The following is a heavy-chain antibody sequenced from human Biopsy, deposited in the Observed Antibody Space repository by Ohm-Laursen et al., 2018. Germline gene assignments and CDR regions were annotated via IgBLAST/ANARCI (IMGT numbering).Heavy chain of an antibody. CDR2: MLHSGHS. CDR3: ARHFESTAIFDY. CDR1: GDSIKNDA. Sequence: TLSLTCTVSGDSIKNDAWSWIRQFPGKGLEWLGYMLHSGHSDYNPSLERRLTSSIDASKNQISLNLSSVTAADTAIYYCARHFESTAIFDYWGQGALITVSS. D-gene: IGHD5/OR15-5a*01. V-gene: IGHV4-59*08. J-gene: IGHJ4*02.